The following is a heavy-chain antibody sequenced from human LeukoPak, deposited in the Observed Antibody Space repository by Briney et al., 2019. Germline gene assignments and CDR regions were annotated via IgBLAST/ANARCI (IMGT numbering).Heavy chain of an antibody. V-gene: IGHV1-2*02. CDR3: ARGRYYDSSGYHYQGDDYYMDV. D-gene: IGHD3-22*01. CDR1: GYTFTGYY. J-gene: IGHJ6*03. Sequence: ASVKVSCKASGYTFTGYYMHWVRQAPGQGLEWMGWINPNSGGTNYAQKFQGRVTMTRDTSISTAYMELSRLRSDDTAVYYCARGRYYDSSGYHYQGDDYYMDVWGKGTTVTVSS. CDR2: INPNSGGT.